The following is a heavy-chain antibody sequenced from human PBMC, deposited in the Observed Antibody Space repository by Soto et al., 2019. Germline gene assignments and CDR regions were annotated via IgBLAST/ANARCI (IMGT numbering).Heavy chain of an antibody. D-gene: IGHD2-2*01. Sequence: SETLSLTCTVSGGSISSYYWSWIRQPPGKGLEWIGYIYYSGSTNYNPSLKSRVTISVDTSKNQFSLKLSSVTAADTAVYYCARANQLPMGGWFDPWGQGTLVTVSS. CDR2: IYYSGST. CDR1: GGSISSYY. V-gene: IGHV4-59*01. CDR3: ARANQLPMGGWFDP. J-gene: IGHJ5*02.